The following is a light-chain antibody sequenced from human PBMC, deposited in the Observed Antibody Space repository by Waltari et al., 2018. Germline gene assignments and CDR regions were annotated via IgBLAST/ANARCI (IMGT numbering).Light chain of an antibody. V-gene: IGLV2-14*03. J-gene: IGLJ3*02. CDR2: DVS. CDR3: SSYTSSSTLWV. CDR1: SRDAGGYNY. Sequence: QSALTQPASVSGSPGQSITISCPGTSRDAGGYNYVSWYQQHPGKAPKLMIYDVSNRPSGVSNRFSGSKSGNTASLTISGLQAEDEADYYCSSYTSSSTLWVFGGGTKLTVL.